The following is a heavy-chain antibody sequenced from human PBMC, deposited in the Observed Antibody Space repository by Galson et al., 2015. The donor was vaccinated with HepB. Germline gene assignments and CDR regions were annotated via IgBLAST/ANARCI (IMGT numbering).Heavy chain of an antibody. CDR1: GFSLRNSEMC. J-gene: IGHJ6*02. Sequence: PALVKPTQTLTLTCTFSGFSLRNSEMCVNWIRQPPGKALEWLALIDWDDDKYYSTSLKTRLTISKDTSKNQVVLTMTNMDPVDTATFYCARSNRKCYGMDVWGQGTTVIVSS. CDR2: IDWDDDK. V-gene: IGHV2-70*01. CDR3: ARSNRKCYGMDV. D-gene: IGHD2/OR15-2a*01.